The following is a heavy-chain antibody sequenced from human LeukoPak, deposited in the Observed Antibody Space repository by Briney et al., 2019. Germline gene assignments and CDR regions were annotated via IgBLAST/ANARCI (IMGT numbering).Heavy chain of an antibody. D-gene: IGHD1-26*01. V-gene: IGHV4-39*07. CDR2: IYYSGST. CDR1: GFTFRIFGL. CDR3: ARDRRGVGATGRFLDY. J-gene: IGHJ4*02. Sequence: GSLRLSCAASGFTFRIFGLNWVRQAPGKGLEWIGSIYYSGSTYYNPSLKSRVTISVDTSKNQFSLKLSSVTAADTAVYYCARDRRGVGATGRFLDYWGQGTLVTVSS.